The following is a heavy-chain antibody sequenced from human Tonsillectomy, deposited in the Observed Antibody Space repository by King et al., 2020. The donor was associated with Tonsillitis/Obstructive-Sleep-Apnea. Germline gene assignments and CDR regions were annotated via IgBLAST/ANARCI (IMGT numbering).Heavy chain of an antibody. CDR2: IDPGDSDT. J-gene: IGHJ4*02. Sequence: VQLVESGAEVKKPGESLKISCKGSGYSFTSYWIGWVRQLPGKGLAWMGSIDPGDSDTTYSPSFQGPVTISADKSISTAYLQWSSLKASDTAMYYCARREYYNSSGYYFDYWGQGTLVTVSS. CDR1: GYSFTSYW. D-gene: IGHD3-22*01. V-gene: IGHV5-51*01. CDR3: ARREYYNSSGYYFDY.